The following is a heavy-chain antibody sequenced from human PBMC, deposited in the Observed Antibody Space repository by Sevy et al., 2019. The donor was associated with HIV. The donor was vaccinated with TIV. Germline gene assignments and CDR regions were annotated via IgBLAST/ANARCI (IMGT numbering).Heavy chain of an antibody. CDR1: GFTFSSYR. CDR3: ARDPGWGAIDY. Sequence: GGSLRLSCAASGFTFSSYRMTWVRQAPGKGLEWVATIKNDGTEKYYVDSVKGRHTISRDNANNSLYLQMNRLRADDTAIYYCARDPGWGAIDYWGQGILVTVSS. D-gene: IGHD3-16*01. J-gene: IGHJ4*02. V-gene: IGHV3-7*01. CDR2: IKNDGTEK.